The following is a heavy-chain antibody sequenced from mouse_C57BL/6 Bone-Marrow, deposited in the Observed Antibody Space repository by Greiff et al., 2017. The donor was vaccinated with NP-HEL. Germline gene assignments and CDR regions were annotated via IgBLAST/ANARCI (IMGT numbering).Heavy chain of an antibody. Sequence: QVQLQQSGAELVKPGASVKLSCKASGYTFTSYWMHWVKQRPGQGLEWIGMIHPNSGSTNYNEKFKSKATLTVDKSSSTAYMQLSSLTSEDSAVYYCASRGLFYYYGRGDVWGTGTTVTVSS. CDR1: GYTFTSYW. D-gene: IGHD1-1*01. CDR3: ASRGLFYYYGRGDV. V-gene: IGHV1-64*01. CDR2: IHPNSGST. J-gene: IGHJ1*03.